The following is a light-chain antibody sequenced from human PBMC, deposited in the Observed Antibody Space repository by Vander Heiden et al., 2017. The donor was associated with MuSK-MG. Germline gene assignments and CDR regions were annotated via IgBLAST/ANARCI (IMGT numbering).Light chain of an antibody. CDR1: QSVSSY. V-gene: IGKV3-11*01. CDR3: QQRSNWPPLT. J-gene: IGKJ4*01. CDR2: DAP. Sequence: EIVLTQSPATLSLSPRERATLSCRASQSVSSYLGWYQQKPGQAPRLLIYDAPNRGTGIPARFSGSGSGTDFTLTISSLEPEDFAVYYCQQRSNWPPLTFGGGTKVEIK.